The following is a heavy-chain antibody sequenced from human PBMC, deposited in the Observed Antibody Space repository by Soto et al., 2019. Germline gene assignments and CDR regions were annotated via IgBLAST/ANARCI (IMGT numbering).Heavy chain of an antibody. CDR1: GYTFTSYG. CDR2: ITTDKGKT. CDR3: ATSSPAFDY. Sequence: QVQLVQSGPEVKKPGASVKVSCKTSGYTFTSYGISWVRQAPGQGLEWMGWITTDKGKTTYAQKFQGRVTMTTDTSTSTAYMELRSLKYDDTAVYYCATSSPAFDYWCQGTLITVSS. J-gene: IGHJ4*02. D-gene: IGHD2-2*01. V-gene: IGHV1-18*01.